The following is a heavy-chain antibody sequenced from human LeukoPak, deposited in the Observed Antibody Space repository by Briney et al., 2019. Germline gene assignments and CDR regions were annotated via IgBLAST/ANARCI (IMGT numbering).Heavy chain of an antibody. Sequence: SETLSLTCTVSGGSISSSSYYWGWIRQPPGKGLEWIGSIYYSGSTNYNPSLKSRVTISVDTSKNQFSLKLSSVTAADTAVYYCAREDYGGNSGYPDYWGQGTLVTVSS. D-gene: IGHD4-23*01. CDR1: GGSISSSSYY. V-gene: IGHV4-39*07. CDR3: AREDYGGNSGYPDY. CDR2: IYYSGST. J-gene: IGHJ4*02.